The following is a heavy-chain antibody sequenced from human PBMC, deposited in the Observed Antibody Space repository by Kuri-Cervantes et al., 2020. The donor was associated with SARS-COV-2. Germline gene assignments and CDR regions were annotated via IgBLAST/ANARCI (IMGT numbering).Heavy chain of an antibody. J-gene: IGHJ5*02. CDR2: VYYDGST. CDR3: ARQNILDSAWFDP. Sequence: SETLSLTCTVSGGSISSSRYSWGWIRQPPGKGLEWIGSVYYDGSTYLNPSLKSRVTISLDTSKNHFSLRLTSVTAADTAVYYCARQNILDSAWFDPWGQGTLVTVSS. V-gene: IGHV4-39*01. CDR1: GGSISSSRYS. D-gene: IGHD5-12*01.